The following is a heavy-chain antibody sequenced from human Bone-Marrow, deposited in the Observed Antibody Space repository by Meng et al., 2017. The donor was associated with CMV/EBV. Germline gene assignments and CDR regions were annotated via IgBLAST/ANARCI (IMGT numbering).Heavy chain of an antibody. Sequence: GESLKISCAASGFTFSSYEMNWVRQAPGKGLEWVSYISSSGSTIYDADSVKGRFTISRDNAKNSLYLQMNSQRAEDTALYHGARVRSPAYGYYYYGMDFWGQGTMVTVSS. V-gene: IGHV3-48*03. CDR1: GFTFSSYE. CDR3: ARVRSPAYGYYYYGMDF. J-gene: IGHJ6*02. D-gene: IGHD3-10*01. CDR2: ISSSGSTI.